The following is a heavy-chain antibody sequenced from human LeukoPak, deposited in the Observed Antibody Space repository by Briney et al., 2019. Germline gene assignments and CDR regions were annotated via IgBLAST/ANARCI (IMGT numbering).Heavy chain of an antibody. CDR3: ARHGKVGAQPYFDY. CDR2: IYYSGST. CDR1: GGSISSSSYY. Sequence: SETLSLTCTVSGGSISSSSYYWGWIRQPPGKGLEWIGSIYYSGSTYYHPSLKSRVTISVDTSKNQFSLKLSSVTAADTAVYYCARHGKVGAQPYFDYWGQGTLVTVSS. D-gene: IGHD1-26*01. J-gene: IGHJ4*02. V-gene: IGHV4-39*07.